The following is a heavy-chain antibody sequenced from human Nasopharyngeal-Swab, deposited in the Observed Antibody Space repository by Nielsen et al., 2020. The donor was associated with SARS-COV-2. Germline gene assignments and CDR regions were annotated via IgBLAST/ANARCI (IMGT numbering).Heavy chain of an antibody. CDR1: GFIFSSYA. CDR3: ARSYNWNYLDYFDY. V-gene: IGHV3-30*04. J-gene: IGHJ4*02. D-gene: IGHD1-7*01. Sequence: GESLKISCAASGFIFSSYAMHWVRQAPGKGLEWVAVISYDGSNKYYADSVKGRFTISRDNAKNSLYLQMNSLRAEDTAVYYCARSYNWNYLDYFDYWGQGTLVTVSS. CDR2: ISYDGSNK.